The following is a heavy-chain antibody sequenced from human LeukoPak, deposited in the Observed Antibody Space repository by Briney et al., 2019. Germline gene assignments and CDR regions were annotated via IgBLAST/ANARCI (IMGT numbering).Heavy chain of an antibody. V-gene: IGHV3-7*01. CDR1: GFTFSSYW. J-gene: IGHJ3*02. CDR3: ARVSYGLGAAGYAFDI. D-gene: IGHD3-10*01. Sequence: GGSLRLSCAASGFTFSSYWMSWVRQAPGKGLEWVANIKQDGSEKYYVDSVKGRFTISRDNAKNSLYLQMNSLRAEDTAVYYCARVSYGLGAAGYAFDIWGQGTMVTVSS. CDR2: IKQDGSEK.